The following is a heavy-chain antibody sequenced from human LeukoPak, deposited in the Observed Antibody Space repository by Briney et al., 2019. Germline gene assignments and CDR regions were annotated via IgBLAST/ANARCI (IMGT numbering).Heavy chain of an antibody. D-gene: IGHD3-22*01. Sequence: GASVKVSCKASGYTFTGYYMHWVRQAPGQGLEWMGWINPNSGGTNYAQKFQGRVTMTRDTSISTAYMELSRLRSDDTAVYYCARDSYTTYSSGYYRFDYWGQGTLVTVSS. J-gene: IGHJ4*02. V-gene: IGHV1-2*02. CDR3: ARDSYTTYSSGYYRFDY. CDR2: INPNSGGT. CDR1: GYTFTGYY.